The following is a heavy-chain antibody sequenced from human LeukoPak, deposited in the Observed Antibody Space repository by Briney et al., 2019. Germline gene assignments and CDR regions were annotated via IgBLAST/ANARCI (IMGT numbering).Heavy chain of an antibody. J-gene: IGHJ4*02. CDR1: VGSISRDY. D-gene: IGHD3-10*01. Sequence: SETLSLTCTVSVGSISRDYCSGIRQPPGKGLEWIGYIYYSGSTNYNPSLKSRVTISVDTSKNQVSLKLSSVTAADTAVYYCAREGGSGSYCDYWGQGTLVTVSS. CDR2: IYYSGST. CDR3: AREGGSGSYCDY. V-gene: IGHV4-59*01.